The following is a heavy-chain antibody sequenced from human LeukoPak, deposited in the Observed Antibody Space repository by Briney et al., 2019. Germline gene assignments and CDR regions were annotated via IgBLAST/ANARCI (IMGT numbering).Heavy chain of an antibody. J-gene: IGHJ4*02. V-gene: IGHV3-21*01. CDR2: ISSSSSYI. CDR1: GFTFSSYA. D-gene: IGHD4-17*01. CDR3: ARDHHTYGDFDY. Sequence: PGGSLRLSCAASGFTFSSYAMSWVRQAPGKGLEWVSSISSSSSYIYYADSVKGRFTISRDNAKNSLYLQMNSLRAEDTAVYYCARDHHTYGDFDYWGQGTLVTVSS.